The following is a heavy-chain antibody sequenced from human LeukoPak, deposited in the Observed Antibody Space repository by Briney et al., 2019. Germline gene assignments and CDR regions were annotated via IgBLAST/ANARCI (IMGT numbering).Heavy chain of an antibody. J-gene: IGHJ4*02. CDR1: ELSFRTTW. Sequence: PGGSVTLSCATSELSFRTTWMNWVRQAPWKGLMWVSRMNGEGTTIDYADSVKGRFTVSRDYAKNTLFLQMNNLRTEDTALYFCATARNFRFEYWGQGSLVIVSA. CDR2: MNGEGTTI. V-gene: IGHV3-74*01. D-gene: IGHD1-7*01. CDR3: ATARNFRFEY.